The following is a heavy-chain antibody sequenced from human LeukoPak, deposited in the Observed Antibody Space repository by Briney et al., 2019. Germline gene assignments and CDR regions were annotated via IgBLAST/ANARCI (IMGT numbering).Heavy chain of an antibody. D-gene: IGHD3-22*01. CDR2: IHYDGSNK. CDR3: ARGEEYDSKEGLVY. V-gene: IGHV3-30*02. J-gene: IGHJ4*02. CDR1: GFTFSSYG. Sequence: GGSLTLSCAASGFTFSSYGMHWVRQAPGKGREWVAFIHYDGSNKYYADSVNGRFTISRDISRNTLFLQMSSLRPEDTAVYYCARGEEYDSKEGLVYWGQGTLVTVSS.